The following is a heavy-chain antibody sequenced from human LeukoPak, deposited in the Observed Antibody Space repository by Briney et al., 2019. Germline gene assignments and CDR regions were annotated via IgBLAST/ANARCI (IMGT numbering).Heavy chain of an antibody. Sequence: GASVKVSCKASGYTFTGYYMHWVRQAPGQGLEWMGWINPNSGGTNYAQKFQGRVTMTRDTSISTAYMELSRLRSDDTAVYYCARDGELVDYWYFDLWGRGALVTVSS. V-gene: IGHV1-2*02. J-gene: IGHJ2*01. CDR3: ARDGELVDYWYFDL. CDR2: INPNSGGT. CDR1: GYTFTGYY. D-gene: IGHD6-13*01.